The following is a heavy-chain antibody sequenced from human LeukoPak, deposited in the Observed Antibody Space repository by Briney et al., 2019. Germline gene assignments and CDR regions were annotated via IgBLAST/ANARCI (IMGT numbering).Heavy chain of an antibody. CDR2: IRYDGSNK. J-gene: IGHJ3*02. CDR1: GFTVSSYG. D-gene: IGHD4-17*01. CDR3: ANDYGDYVEHAFDI. Sequence: GGSLRLSCAASGFTVSSYGMHWVRQAPGKGLEWVAFIRYDGSNKYYADSVKGRFTISRDNSKNTLYLQMNSLRAEDTALYYCANDYGDYVEHAFDIWGQGTMVTVFS. V-gene: IGHV3-30*02.